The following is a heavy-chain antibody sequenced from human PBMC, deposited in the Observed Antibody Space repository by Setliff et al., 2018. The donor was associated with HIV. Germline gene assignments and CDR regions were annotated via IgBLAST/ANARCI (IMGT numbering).Heavy chain of an antibody. J-gene: IGHJ4*02. CDR3: ASSVGSGYPSEFDY. D-gene: IGHD3-22*01. Sequence: ASVKVSCKASGYTFTSYGISWVRQAPGQGLEWMGWISAYNGNTNYAQKLQGRVTMTTDTSTSAAYMELRSLRSDDTAVYYRASSVGSGYPSEFDYWGQGTLVTVSS. V-gene: IGHV1-18*01. CDR1: GYTFTSYG. CDR2: ISAYNGNT.